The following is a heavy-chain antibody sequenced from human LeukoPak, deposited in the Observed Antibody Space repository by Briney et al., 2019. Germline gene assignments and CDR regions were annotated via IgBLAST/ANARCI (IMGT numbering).Heavy chain of an antibody. J-gene: IGHJ4*02. Sequence: GGSLRLSCKASGFTFSNYAMNWVRQAPGKGLEWVSSIASVSSYKYYADSVKGRFTISRDNAKNSLFLQMNSLRAEDTAIYYCARDPTADDYWGQGTLVTVSS. CDR2: IASVSSYK. CDR3: ARDPTADDY. CDR1: GFTFSNYA. V-gene: IGHV3-21*01. D-gene: IGHD2-2*01.